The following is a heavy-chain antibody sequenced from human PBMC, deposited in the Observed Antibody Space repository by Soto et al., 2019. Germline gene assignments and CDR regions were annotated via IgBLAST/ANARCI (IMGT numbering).Heavy chain of an antibody. CDR2: IYYSGST. D-gene: IGHD2-21*02. Sequence: QVQLQESGPGLVKPSQTLSLTCTVSGGSISSGGYYWSWIRQHPGKGLEWIGYIYYSGSTYYNPSLKSRVTMSVDTSKHQFSLKLSSVTAADTAVYYCARGDGSYCGGDCYSFDYWGQGTLVTVSS. CDR1: GGSISSGGYY. CDR3: ARGDGSYCGGDCYSFDY. J-gene: IGHJ4*02. V-gene: IGHV4-31*03.